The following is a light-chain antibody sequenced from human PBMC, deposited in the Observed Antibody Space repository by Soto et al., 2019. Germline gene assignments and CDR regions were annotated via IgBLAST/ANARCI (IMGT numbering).Light chain of an antibody. CDR2: DAS. V-gene: IGKV3-15*01. Sequence: EIVMTQSPATLSVSPGERATLSCRASQSVRSNLAWYQHKLGQAPRLLIYDASTRATGIPDRFTGSGSGTEFTLTISNLQSEDFAVYYCHQHTTWPRTLGQGTKLEIK. CDR3: HQHTTWPRT. J-gene: IGKJ2*01. CDR1: QSVRSN.